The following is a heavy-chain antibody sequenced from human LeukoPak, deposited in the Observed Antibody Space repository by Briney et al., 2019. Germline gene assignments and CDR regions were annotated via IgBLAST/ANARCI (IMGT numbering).Heavy chain of an antibody. CDR2: ISGSDDTT. CDR3: AKRRTAMVSVDY. D-gene: IGHD5-18*01. J-gene: IGHJ4*02. Sequence: GGSLRLFCAASGFTFNRYGMSRVRQSPGKGLEWVSGISGSDDTTYYPDSVKGRFTISRDKSKNTLYQQMNSLRAEDTAVYYCAKRRTAMVSVDYWGQGTLVTVSS. V-gene: IGHV3-23*01. CDR1: GFTFNRYG.